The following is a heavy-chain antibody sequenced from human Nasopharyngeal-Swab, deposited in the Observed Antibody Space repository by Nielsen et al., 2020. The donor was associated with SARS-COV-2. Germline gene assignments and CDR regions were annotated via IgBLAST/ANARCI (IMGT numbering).Heavy chain of an antibody. D-gene: IGHD3-16*01. CDR1: GFTFSNYW. Sequence: GESLKIACAASGFTFSNYWMSWVRQAPGKGLEWVANIKQDGSEKYYVDSVKGRFTISRDNAKNSLYLQMNSLRAEDTAVYYCARDVGGFDYWGQGTLVTVSS. CDR3: ARDVGGFDY. J-gene: IGHJ4*02. V-gene: IGHV3-7*03. CDR2: IKQDGSEK.